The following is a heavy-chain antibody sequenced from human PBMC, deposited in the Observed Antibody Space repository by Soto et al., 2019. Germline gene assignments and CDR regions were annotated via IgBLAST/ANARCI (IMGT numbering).Heavy chain of an antibody. CDR2: ISGSNGDT. V-gene: IGHV1-18*01. J-gene: IGHJ4*02. D-gene: IGHD6-19*01. Sequence: VQLVQSGAEVKESGASVKVSCKASGYTFINYGVAWVRRAPGQGPEWMGWISGSNGDTKYEQNHNNRVSLHTDTSTNTAYLELRSLRPDDTAIYFCGRGGLAVSGTYDYWGQGTLVTVSS. CDR1: GYTFINYG. CDR3: GRGGLAVSGTYDY.